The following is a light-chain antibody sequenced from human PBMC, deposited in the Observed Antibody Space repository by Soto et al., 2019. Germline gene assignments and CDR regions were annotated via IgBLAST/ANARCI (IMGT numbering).Light chain of an antibody. CDR3: QSYDSSLSGSYV. Sequence: QSVLTQPPSVPGAPGQRVTISCTGSSSNIGAGYDVHWYQQLPRTAPKLLIYGNSNRPSGVPDRFSGSKSGTSASLAITGLQAEDEADYYCQSYDSSLSGSYVFGTGTKVTVL. CDR1: SSNIGAGYD. V-gene: IGLV1-40*01. CDR2: GNS. J-gene: IGLJ1*01.